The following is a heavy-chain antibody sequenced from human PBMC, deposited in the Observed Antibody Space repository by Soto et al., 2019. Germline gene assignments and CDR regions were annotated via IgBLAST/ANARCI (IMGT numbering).Heavy chain of an antibody. CDR2: IYNSGTT. Sequence: SLTMPLRWTVAGGSSGNLYGSCIIKTPGKGLEYIGFIYNSGTTNYHPSLKSRVTISIDTSKNQFSLKLSSVTAADTAVYYCARHPGYYDILTGYTTYYFDYLGQGILVTVSS. CDR1: GGSSGNLY. V-gene: IGHV4-59*08. CDR3: ARHPGYYDILTGYTTYYFDY. J-gene: IGHJ4*02. D-gene: IGHD3-9*01.